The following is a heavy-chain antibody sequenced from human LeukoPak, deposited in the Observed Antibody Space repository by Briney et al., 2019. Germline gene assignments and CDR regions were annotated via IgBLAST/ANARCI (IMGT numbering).Heavy chain of an antibody. CDR3: ASAGDDKAFDI. Sequence: VKPSETLSLTCTVSGGSISSYYWSWIRQPPGKGLEWIGYIYYSGSTNYNPSLKSRVTISVDTSKNQFSLKPSSVTAADTAVYYCASAGDDKAFDIWGQGTMVTVSS. J-gene: IGHJ3*02. CDR2: IYYSGST. V-gene: IGHV4-59*01. D-gene: IGHD3-22*01. CDR1: GGSISSYY.